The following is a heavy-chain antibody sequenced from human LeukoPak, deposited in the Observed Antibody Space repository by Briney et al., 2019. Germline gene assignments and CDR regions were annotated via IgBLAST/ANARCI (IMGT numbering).Heavy chain of an antibody. CDR2: INSSGSSI. D-gene: IGHD3-10*01. CDR1: AFTISTYE. Sequence: GGSLRPSCPLAAFTISTYEINWVGQPPRGGLGWVSYINSSGSSIYYEDSVKGRFTISRDNAKTSLYLQMNSLRAEDTAVYYCASDKQTSGSWSYWGQGTLVTVSS. CDR3: ASDKQTSGSWSY. J-gene: IGHJ4*02. V-gene: IGHV3-48*03.